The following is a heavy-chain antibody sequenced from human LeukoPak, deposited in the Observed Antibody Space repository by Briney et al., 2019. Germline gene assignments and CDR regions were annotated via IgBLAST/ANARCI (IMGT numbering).Heavy chain of an antibody. Sequence: PSETLSLTCTVSGGSISSYFWTWIRQPAGKGLEWIGRIYTSGSTNYNPSLKSRVTMSVDTSKNQFSLKLSSVTAADTAVYYCARAGDSSGYEYYFDYWGQATLVTVSS. V-gene: IGHV4-4*07. J-gene: IGHJ4*02. CDR2: IYTSGST. D-gene: IGHD3-22*01. CDR1: GGSISSYF. CDR3: ARAGDSSGYEYYFDY.